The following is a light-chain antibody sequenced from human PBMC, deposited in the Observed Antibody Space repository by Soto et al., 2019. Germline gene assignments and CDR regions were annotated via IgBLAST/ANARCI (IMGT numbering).Light chain of an antibody. Sequence: QSVLTQPASVSGSPGQSITISCTGTSSDVGGHDYVSWYQQHPGKAPKLMIYEVSDRPSGVSNRFSGSKSGNTASLTISGLQAEDEADYYCSSYRSSSTLGVFGTGTKVTVL. CDR2: EVS. CDR3: SSYRSSSTLGV. V-gene: IGLV2-14*01. J-gene: IGLJ1*01. CDR1: SSDVGGHDY.